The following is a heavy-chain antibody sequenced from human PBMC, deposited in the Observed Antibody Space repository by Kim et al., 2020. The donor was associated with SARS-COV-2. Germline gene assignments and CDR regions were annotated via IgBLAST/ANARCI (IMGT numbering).Heavy chain of an antibody. Sequence: SETLSLTCTVSGDSITNYYWNWIRQPPGKGLEWIGYISYSGGTKYNPSLKSPVIISLDTSKNQFSLRLTSVTAADTAVYFCARGLFGGPGIYVYWGQGTLVIVSP. CDR1: GDSITNYY. V-gene: IGHV4-59*13. CDR3: ARGLFGGPGIYVY. CDR2: ISYSGGT. D-gene: IGHD3-10*01. J-gene: IGHJ4*02.